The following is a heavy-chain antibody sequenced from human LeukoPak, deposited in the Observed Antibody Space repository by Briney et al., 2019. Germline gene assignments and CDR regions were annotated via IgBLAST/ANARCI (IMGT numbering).Heavy chain of an antibody. CDR1: GFSLTTSGMC. J-gene: IGHJ4*02. Sequence: SGPTLVNPTQAPTLTCTFSGFSLTTSGMCVSWIRQPPGKALEWLARIDWDGDEWYSTSLRTRLTISKDTSKNQVVLTMTNMDPVDTATYYCARKGSGWNYFDYWGRGTQVTVSS. CDR3: ARKGSGWNYFDY. D-gene: IGHD6-19*01. V-gene: IGHV2-70*11. CDR2: IDWDGDE.